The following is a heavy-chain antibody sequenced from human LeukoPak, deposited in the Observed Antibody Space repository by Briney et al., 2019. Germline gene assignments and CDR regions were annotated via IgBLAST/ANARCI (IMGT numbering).Heavy chain of an antibody. Sequence: ASVKVSCKASGYTFTSYGISWVRQAPGKGLEWMGLVDPEDGETIYAEKFQGRVTITADTSTDTAYMELSSLRSEDTAVYYCATVGDGYNSSPGDVDYWGQGTLVTVSS. CDR1: GYTFTSYG. CDR2: VDPEDGET. J-gene: IGHJ4*02. V-gene: IGHV1-69-2*01. CDR3: ATVGDGYNSSPGDVDY. D-gene: IGHD5-24*01.